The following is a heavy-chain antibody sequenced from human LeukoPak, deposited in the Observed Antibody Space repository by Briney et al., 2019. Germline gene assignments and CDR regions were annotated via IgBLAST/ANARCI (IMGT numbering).Heavy chain of an antibody. CDR1: GFTFSDYY. CDR3: ARVWGSSSSGPGFDY. D-gene: IGHD6-6*01. CDR2: ISSSGSTI. Sequence: KAGGSLRLSCAASGFTFSDYYMSWIRQAPGKGRERVSYISSSGSTIYYADSVKGRFTISRDNAKNSLYLQMNSLRAEDTAVYYCARVWGSSSSGPGFDYWGQGTLVTVSS. V-gene: IGHV3-11*04. J-gene: IGHJ4*02.